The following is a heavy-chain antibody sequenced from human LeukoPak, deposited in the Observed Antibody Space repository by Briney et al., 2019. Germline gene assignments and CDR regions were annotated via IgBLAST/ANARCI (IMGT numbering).Heavy chain of an antibody. CDR1: GYTFTAYY. D-gene: IGHD6-13*01. J-gene: IGHJ4*02. V-gene: IGHV1-2*02. Sequence: ASVKVSCKASGYTFTAYYMHWVREAPGQELEWMGWLSPNSGDTKFAQKFQGRVTMTRDTSISSAYMELSSLTSDDTAVYYCARATDISSWYLAYWGQGSLVTVSS. CDR2: LSPNSGDT. CDR3: ARATDISSWYLAY.